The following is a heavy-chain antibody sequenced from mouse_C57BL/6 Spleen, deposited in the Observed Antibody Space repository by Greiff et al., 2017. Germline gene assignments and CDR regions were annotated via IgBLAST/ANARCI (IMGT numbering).Heavy chain of an antibody. V-gene: IGHV1-80*01. CDR2: IYPGDGDT. J-gene: IGHJ4*01. CDR1: GYAFSSYW. CDR3: ARVYDPYAMDY. Sequence: VQLQQSGASVKISCKASGYAFSSYWMNWVKQRPGKGLEWIGQIYPGDGDTYYNGKFKGKATLTADKSSSTAYMQLSSLTSEDSAVYFCARVYDPYAMDYWGQGTSVTVSS. D-gene: IGHD2-3*01.